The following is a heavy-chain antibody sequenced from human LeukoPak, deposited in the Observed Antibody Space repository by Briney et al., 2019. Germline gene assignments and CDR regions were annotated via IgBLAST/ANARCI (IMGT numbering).Heavy chain of an antibody. CDR2: IIPIFGTA. D-gene: IGHD3-10*01. Sequence: ASVKVSCKASGYTFTGYYMHWVRQAPGQGLEWMGGIIPIFGTANYAQKFQGRVTITADKSTSTAYMELSSLRSEDTAVYYCARVTMVRGVIWWGQGTLVTVSS. J-gene: IGHJ4*02. CDR3: ARVTMVRGVIW. CDR1: GYTFTGYY. V-gene: IGHV1-69*06.